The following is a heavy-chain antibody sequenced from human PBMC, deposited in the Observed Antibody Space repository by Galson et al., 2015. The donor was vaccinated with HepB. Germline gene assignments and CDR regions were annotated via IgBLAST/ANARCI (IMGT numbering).Heavy chain of an antibody. CDR2: ISSSGGST. CDR1: GFTFSNYA. D-gene: IGHD2-2*01. CDR3: AKHVIHIVAVPPAVDN. J-gene: IGHJ4*02. V-gene: IGHV3-23*01. Sequence: SLRLSCAASGFTFSNYAMSWVRQAPEKGLEWVSAISSSGGSTYYADSVKGRFTISRDNSRNTLYLQMNSLRGEDPAIYYCAKHVIHIVAVPPAVDNWGQGALVTVSS.